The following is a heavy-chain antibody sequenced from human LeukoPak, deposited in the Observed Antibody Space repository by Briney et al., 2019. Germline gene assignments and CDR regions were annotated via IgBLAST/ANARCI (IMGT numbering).Heavy chain of an antibody. Sequence: PGGSLRLSCAASGLTFSSYAMHWVRQAPGKGLEWVAVISYDGSNKYYADSVKGRFTISRDNSKNTLYLQMNSLRAEDTAVYYCAREGSITGTTSAFDYWGQGTLVTVSS. CDR1: GLTFSSYA. D-gene: IGHD1-7*01. CDR3: AREGSITGTTSAFDY. J-gene: IGHJ4*02. V-gene: IGHV3-30-3*01. CDR2: ISYDGSNK.